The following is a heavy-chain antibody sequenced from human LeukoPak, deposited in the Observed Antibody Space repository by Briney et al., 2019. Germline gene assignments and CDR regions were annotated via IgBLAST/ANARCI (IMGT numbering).Heavy chain of an antibody. D-gene: IGHD3-10*01. J-gene: IGHJ4*02. CDR3: ARVRITMVRGVMKTPFDY. CDR1: GYTFTGYY. Sequence: ASVKVSCKASGYTFTGYYMHWVRQAPGQGLEWMGWINPNSGGTNYAQKFQGRVTMTRDTSISTAYMELSRLRSDDAAVYYCARVRITMVRGVMKTPFDYWGQGTLVTVSS. V-gene: IGHV1-2*02. CDR2: INPNSGGT.